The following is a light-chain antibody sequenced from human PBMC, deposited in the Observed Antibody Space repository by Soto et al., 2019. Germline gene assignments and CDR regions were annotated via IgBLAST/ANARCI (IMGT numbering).Light chain of an antibody. Sequence: QSALTQPRSVSGSPGQSVTISCTGTSSDVGGYNYVSWYQQHPGKAPKLMIYDVSKRPSGVPDRXSGSXXGNTXSXXISGLQAEDEADYYCCSYAGSYTVFGGGTKVTVL. V-gene: IGLV2-11*01. CDR3: CSYAGSYTV. CDR2: DVS. CDR1: SSDVGGYNY. J-gene: IGLJ2*01.